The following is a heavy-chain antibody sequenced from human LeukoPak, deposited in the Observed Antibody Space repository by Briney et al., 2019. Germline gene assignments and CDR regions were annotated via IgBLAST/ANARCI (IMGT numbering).Heavy chain of an antibody. V-gene: IGHV4-39*01. D-gene: IGHD6-25*01. CDR2: IFYTGSA. J-gene: IGHJ4*02. Sequence: SETLSLTCTVPGVSLNNGRYYWGWLRPPPGRRLEWIGSIFYTGSAHYHPSFESRVVITIYTANNQFSLRLPSVTAADTAVYFCARRGIAAAAHFDFWGKGSLVTVSS. CDR1: GVSLNNGRYY. CDR3: ARRGIAAAAHFDF.